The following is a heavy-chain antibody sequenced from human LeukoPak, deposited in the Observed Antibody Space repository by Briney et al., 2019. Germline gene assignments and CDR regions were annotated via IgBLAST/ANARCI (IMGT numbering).Heavy chain of an antibody. D-gene: IGHD2-15*01. V-gene: IGHV1-24*01. Sequence: ASVKVSCKVSGYTLTELSMHWVRQAPGKGLEWMGGFDPEDGETIYAQKFQGRVTMTEDTSTDTAYMELSSLTSEDTAVYYCARASGGGGKPKAFDIWGQGTMVTVSS. J-gene: IGHJ3*02. CDR1: GYTLTELS. CDR3: ARASGGGGKPKAFDI. CDR2: FDPEDGET.